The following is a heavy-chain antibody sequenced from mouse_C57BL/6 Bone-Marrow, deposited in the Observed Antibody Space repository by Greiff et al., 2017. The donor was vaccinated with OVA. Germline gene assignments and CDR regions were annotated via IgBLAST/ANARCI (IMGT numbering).Heavy chain of an antibody. CDR2: IHPNSGST. V-gene: IGHV1-64*01. CDR1: GYTFTSYW. D-gene: IGHD4-1*01. J-gene: IGHJ4*01. CDR3: AREGTGIYAMDY. Sequence: QVQLKQPGAELVKPGASVKLSCKASGYTFTSYWMHWVKQRPGQGLEWIGMIHPNSGSTNYNEKFKSKATLTVDKSSSTAYMQLSSLTSEDSAVYYCAREGTGIYAMDYWGQGTSVTVSS.